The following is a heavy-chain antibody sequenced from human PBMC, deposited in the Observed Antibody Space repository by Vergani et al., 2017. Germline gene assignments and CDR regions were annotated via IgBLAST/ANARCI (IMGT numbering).Heavy chain of an antibody. CDR3: ARDPRGYGGDPEDYYYGMDV. CDR1: SHTFQTYG. J-gene: IGHJ6*02. V-gene: IGHV1-18*01. CDR2: IRPYNGNT. D-gene: IGHD2-21*02. Sequence: QVQLVQSGAELKKPGASVSVSCKGSSHTFQTYGISWVRQAPGKGLEWMAWIRPYNGNTAYAQKLQGRVTMTTDTSTSTAYMELTSLRSQDTAVYYCARDPRGYGGDPEDYYYGMDVWGQGTTVTVSS.